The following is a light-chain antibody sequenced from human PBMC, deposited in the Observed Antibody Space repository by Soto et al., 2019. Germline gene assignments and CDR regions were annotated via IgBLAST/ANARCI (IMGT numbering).Light chain of an antibody. Sequence: DIQMTQSPSSLSASVGDRVAITCRATQSISDYLNWYQQKPGRALKLLIYGASNLQSGVPSRFSGSGSGTDFTLTISGVQPEDFGIYYCQQSYSSPVTFGPVTKVDVK. J-gene: IGKJ3*01. V-gene: IGKV1-39*01. CDR3: QQSYSSPVT. CDR1: QSISDY. CDR2: GAS.